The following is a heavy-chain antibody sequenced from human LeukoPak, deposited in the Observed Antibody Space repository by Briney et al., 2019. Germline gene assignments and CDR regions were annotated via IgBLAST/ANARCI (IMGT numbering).Heavy chain of an antibody. V-gene: IGHV4-34*01. CDR1: GGSFSGYY. Sequence: PSETLSLTCAVYGGSFSGYYWSWIRQPPGKGLEWIGEINHSGSTNYNSSLKSRVTISVDTSKNQFSLKLSSVTAADTAVYYCARGRGWNYIDYWGQGTLVTVSS. CDR3: ARGRGWNYIDY. J-gene: IGHJ4*02. D-gene: IGHD6-19*01. CDR2: INHSGST.